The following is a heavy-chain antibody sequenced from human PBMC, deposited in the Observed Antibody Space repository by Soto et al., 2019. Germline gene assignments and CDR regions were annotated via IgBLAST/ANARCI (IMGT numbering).Heavy chain of an antibody. D-gene: IGHD3-22*01. CDR2: ISGSDVST. V-gene: IGHV3-23*01. CDR1: GFTFSSYA. J-gene: IGHJ4*02. CDR3: AKSPGMYYYDSSGYYHYDY. Sequence: PGGSLRLSCAASGFTFSSYAMSWVRQAPGKGLEWVSAISGSDVSTYYADSVKGRFTISRDNSKNTLYLQMNSLRAEDTAVYYCAKSPGMYYYDSSGYYHYDYWGQGTLVTVSS.